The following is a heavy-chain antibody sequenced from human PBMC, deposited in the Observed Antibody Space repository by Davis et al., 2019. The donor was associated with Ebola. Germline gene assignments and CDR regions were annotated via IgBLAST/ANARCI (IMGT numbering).Heavy chain of an antibody. D-gene: IGHD3-3*01. V-gene: IGHV3-21*04. CDR2: ITGSSNYI. J-gene: IGHJ4*02. CDR1: GFTFSSYT. CDR3: ARDHYDFWTGNYGYCDY. Sequence: GSLRLSCAASGFTFSSYTMNWXXXXXXXXXEWVSSITGSSNYIYYADSVKGRFTISRDNAKNSLYLQMNSLSAEDTAVYYCARDHYDFWTGNYGYCDYWGQGAVVTVSS.